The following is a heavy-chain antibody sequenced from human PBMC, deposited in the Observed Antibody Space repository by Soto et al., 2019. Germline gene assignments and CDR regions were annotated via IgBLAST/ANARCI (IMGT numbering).Heavy chain of an antibody. CDR3: ATAWRLCSGGSCYENRGAFDI. V-gene: IGHV1-24*01. Sequence: QVQLVQSGAEVKKPGASVKVSCKVSGYTLTELSMHWVRQAPGKGLEWMGGFDPEDGETIYAQKFQGRVTMTEDTSTDTAYMELSSLRSEDTAVYYCATAWRLCSGGSCYENRGAFDIWGQGTMVTVSS. CDR2: FDPEDGET. J-gene: IGHJ3*02. D-gene: IGHD2-15*01. CDR1: GYTLTELS.